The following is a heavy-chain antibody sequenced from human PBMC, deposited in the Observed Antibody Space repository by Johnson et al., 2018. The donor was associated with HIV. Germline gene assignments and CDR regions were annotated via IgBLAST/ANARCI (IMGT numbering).Heavy chain of an antibody. CDR3: ARARAKVVAGLDAFDI. V-gene: IGHV3-64*01. CDR2: ISNTGDSP. Sequence: VQLVESGGGVVQPGRSLRLSCAASGFTFSSYGMHWVRQAPGKGLEYVSSISNTGDSPSYATSVKSRFTISRDNSKNTLYLQMGSLRVEDMATYYCARARAKVVAGLDAFDIWGQGTMVTVSS. D-gene: IGHD6-19*01. CDR1: GFTFSSYG. J-gene: IGHJ3*02.